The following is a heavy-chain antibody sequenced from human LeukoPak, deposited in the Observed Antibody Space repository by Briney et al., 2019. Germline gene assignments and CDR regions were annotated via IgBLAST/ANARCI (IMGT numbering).Heavy chain of an antibody. Sequence: SETLSLTCTVSGGSISSYYWSWIRQPPGKGLEWIGYIYTSGSTNYNPSLKSRVTISVDTSKNQFSLKLSSVTAADTAVYHCATRKKRWLQFVDYYYYYMDVWGKGTTVTVSS. CDR2: IYTSGST. CDR1: GGSISSYY. D-gene: IGHD5-24*01. CDR3: ATRKKRWLQFVDYYYYYMDV. J-gene: IGHJ6*03. V-gene: IGHV4-4*09.